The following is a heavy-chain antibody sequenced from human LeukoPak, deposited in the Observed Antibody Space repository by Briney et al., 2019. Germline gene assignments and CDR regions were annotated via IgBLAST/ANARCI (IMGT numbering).Heavy chain of an antibody. CDR1: GGSFSGYY. J-gene: IGHJ3*02. V-gene: IGHV4-34*01. Sequence: SETLSLTCAVYGGSFSGYYWSWIRQPPGKGLEWIGEINHSGSTNYNPSLKSRVTISVDTSKNQFSLKLSSVTAADTAVYYCARIDSSSSAFDIWGQGKMVTVSS. CDR3: ARIDSSSSAFDI. D-gene: IGHD6-6*01. CDR2: INHSGST.